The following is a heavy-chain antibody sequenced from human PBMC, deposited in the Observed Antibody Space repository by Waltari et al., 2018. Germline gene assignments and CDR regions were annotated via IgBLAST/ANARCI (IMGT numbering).Heavy chain of an antibody. CDR2: IYSSGNT. CDR1: GGSINTYY. V-gene: IGHV4-4*07. D-gene: IGHD4-17*01. J-gene: IGHJ4*02. CDR3: ARVQGGDYGGYYFDY. Sequence: QVQLQESGPGLVKPSETLSLTCIVSGGSINTYYWTWIRQPAGKALEWIGRIYSSGNTNYNPSLMSRVTMSIDTSKNQFSLKLTSVTAADTAVYYCARVQGGDYGGYYFDYWGQGTLVTVSS.